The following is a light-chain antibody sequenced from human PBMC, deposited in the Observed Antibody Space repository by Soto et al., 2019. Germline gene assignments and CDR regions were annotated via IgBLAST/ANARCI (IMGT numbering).Light chain of an antibody. V-gene: IGLV2-14*01. Sequence: QSVLTQPASVSGSPGQSITISCTGTSSDVGGYNYVSWYQQHPGKAPKLMIYEVSNRPSGVSNRFSGSKSGNTASLTISGLQAEDEADYYCSSYTSSSXWVXXXGTKLXXL. J-gene: IGLJ3*02. CDR1: SSDVGGYNY. CDR2: EVS. CDR3: SSYTSSSXWV.